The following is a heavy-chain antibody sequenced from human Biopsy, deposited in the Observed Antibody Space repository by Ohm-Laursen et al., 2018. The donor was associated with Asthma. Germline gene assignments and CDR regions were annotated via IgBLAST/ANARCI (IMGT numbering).Heavy chain of an antibody. CDR3: ARAAITGIRGWFDP. D-gene: IGHD1-20*01. Sequence: SDTLSLTCTVYGGYLTGHYWNWIRQPPGKGLEWIGEIDQSGYTNYNPSLKSRVTISADTSKNQFHLNLSSVTAADTAVYFCARAAITGIRGWFDPRGQGTQVTVSS. CDR1: GGYLTGHY. CDR2: IDQSGYT. J-gene: IGHJ5*02. V-gene: IGHV4-34*01.